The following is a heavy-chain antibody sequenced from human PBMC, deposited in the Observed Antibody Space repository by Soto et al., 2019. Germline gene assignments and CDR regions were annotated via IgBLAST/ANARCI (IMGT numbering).Heavy chain of an antibody. D-gene: IGHD3-10*01. Sequence: QVQLVESGGGVVQPGRSLRLSCAASGFTFSSYAMHWVRQAPGKGLEWVAVISHDGNNKDYADSVKGRFTISRDNSENXXYXQXXSLRPDDMAVYYCARDTHKGRYYGSGSYYPAAGDVWGQGTTVTVSS. CDR2: ISHDGNNK. V-gene: IGHV3-30*04. CDR3: ARDTHKGRYYGSGSYYPAAGDV. CDR1: GFTFSSYA. J-gene: IGHJ6*02.